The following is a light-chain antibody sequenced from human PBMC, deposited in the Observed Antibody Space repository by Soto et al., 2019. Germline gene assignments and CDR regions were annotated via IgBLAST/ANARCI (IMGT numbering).Light chain of an antibody. CDR3: QQYHNWHPIT. Sequence: DIVMTQSPATLSVSPGESATLSCRASRSLSGDLAWYQHKPGQPPRLLIYGASTRATDVPARFSGGGSGTDFTLTITNLQSEDLAIYYCQQYHNWHPITFGPGTTVHIK. CDR2: GAS. CDR1: RSLSGD. J-gene: IGKJ3*01. V-gene: IGKV3-15*01.